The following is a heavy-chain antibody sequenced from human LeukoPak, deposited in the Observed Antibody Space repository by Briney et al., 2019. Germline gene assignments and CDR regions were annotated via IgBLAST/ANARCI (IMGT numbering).Heavy chain of an antibody. V-gene: IGHV3-53*01. CDR3: AREGRSSGWYYDY. Sequence: GGSLRLSCAASGFTFSSYGMHWVRQAPGKGLEWVSVIYSGGSTYYADSVKGRFTISRDNSKNTLYLQMNSLRAEDTAVYYCAREGRSSGWYYDYWGQGTLSPSPQ. J-gene: IGHJ4*02. D-gene: IGHD6-19*01. CDR1: GFTFSSYG. CDR2: IYSGGST.